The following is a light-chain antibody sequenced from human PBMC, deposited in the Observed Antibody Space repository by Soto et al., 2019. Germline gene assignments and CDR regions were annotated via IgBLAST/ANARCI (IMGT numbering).Light chain of an antibody. CDR3: QQVISYPIT. CDR2: AAS. V-gene: IGKV1-9*01. CDR1: QGISSS. Sequence: DIQLTQSPSVLSASVGDRVTITCRASQGISSSVVWYQQRPGKAPKLLIDAASTLQSGIPLRFSGSGSGTEFTLTISSLQPEDFATYYCQQVISYPITFGQGTRLEIK. J-gene: IGKJ5*01.